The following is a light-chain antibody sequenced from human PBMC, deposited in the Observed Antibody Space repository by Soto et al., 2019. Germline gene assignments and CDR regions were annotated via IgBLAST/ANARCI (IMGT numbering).Light chain of an antibody. CDR2: GAS. J-gene: IGKJ1*01. Sequence: EIVLTQSPGTLSLPPGERATLSCRASTSVRSSYLAWYQQKFGQAPRLLIYGASSRATGIPDRFSGSGSGTDFTLTISRLEPEDFAVYYCQQYGSSSWTFGQGTKVEIK. CDR3: QQYGSSSWT. CDR1: TSVRSSY. V-gene: IGKV3-20*01.